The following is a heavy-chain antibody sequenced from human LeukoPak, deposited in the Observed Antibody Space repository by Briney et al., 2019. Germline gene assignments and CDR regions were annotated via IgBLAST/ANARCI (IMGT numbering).Heavy chain of an antibody. J-gene: IGHJ4*02. CDR2: ISYSGST. Sequence: SETLSLTCTVSGGSISNFYWSWIRQPPGKGLEWIGYISYSGSTNYNPSLKSRVTISLDTSKNQFSLKLIPVTTADTAVYYCARSEQWLSPNDYWGQGTLDTVSS. V-gene: IGHV4-59*01. CDR3: ARSEQWLSPNDY. CDR1: GGSISNFY. D-gene: IGHD6-19*01.